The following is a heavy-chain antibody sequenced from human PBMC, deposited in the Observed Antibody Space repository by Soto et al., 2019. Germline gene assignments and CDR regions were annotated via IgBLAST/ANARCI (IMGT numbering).Heavy chain of an antibody. CDR1: GDSISSYS. J-gene: IGHJ1*01. V-gene: IGHV4-59*01. CDR3: ARDGSAEYFQH. CDR2: IYYSGST. Sequence: PSETLSLTCTVSGDSISSYSWSWIRQPPGKGLEWIGYIYYSGSTNYNPSLKSRVTISVDTSKNQFSLKLSSVTAADTAVYYCARDGSAEYFQHWGQGTLVTVSS.